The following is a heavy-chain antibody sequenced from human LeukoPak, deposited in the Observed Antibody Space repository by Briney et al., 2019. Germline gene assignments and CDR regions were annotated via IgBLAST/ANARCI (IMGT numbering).Heavy chain of an antibody. V-gene: IGHV3-48*01. CDR2: ISSLSGTI. D-gene: IGHD6-13*01. J-gene: IGHJ4*02. CDR1: GFTFSSYS. Sequence: GGSLRLSCAASGFTFSSYSMNWVRQAPGEGLEWVSYISSLSGTIYYADSVKGRFTISRDNSKNTLYLQMNSLRAEDTAVYYCAKDMPRSIAAAGITLIPDYWGQGTLVTVSS. CDR3: AKDMPRSIAAAGITLIPDY.